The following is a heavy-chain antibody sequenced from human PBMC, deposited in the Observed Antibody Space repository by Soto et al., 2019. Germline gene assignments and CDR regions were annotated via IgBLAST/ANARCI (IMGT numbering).Heavy chain of an antibody. J-gene: IGHJ5*01. CDR2: IYYSGST. V-gene: IGHV4-30-4*01. D-gene: IGHD2-15*01. Sequence: SETLSLTCTVSGGSISSGDYYWSWIRQPPGKGLEWIGYIYYSGSTYYNPSLKSRVTISVDTSKNQFSLKLSSVTAADTAVYYCALLDPATAGHNRFVSWGQGSLVTVFS. CDR1: GGSISSGDYY. CDR3: ALLDPATAGHNRFVS.